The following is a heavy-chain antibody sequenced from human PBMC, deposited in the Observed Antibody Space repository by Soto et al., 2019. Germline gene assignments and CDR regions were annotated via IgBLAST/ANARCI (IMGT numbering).Heavy chain of an antibody. V-gene: IGHV3-30*18. CDR2: ISYDGTDK. Sequence: QVQLVESGGGVVQPGRSLRLSCAASGFTFSSSGMHWVRQAPGKGLEWVAVISYDGTDKYYADSVKGRFTNSRDNSKNTLSLQMNSLRVEDTAVYYCANSLSYYYYGMDVWGQGTPVTVSS. CDR3: ANSLSYYYYGMDV. J-gene: IGHJ6*02. CDR1: GFTFSSSG.